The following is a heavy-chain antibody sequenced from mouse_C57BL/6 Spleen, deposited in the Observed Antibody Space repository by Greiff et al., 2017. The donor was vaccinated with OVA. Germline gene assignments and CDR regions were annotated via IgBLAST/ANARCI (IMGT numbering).Heavy chain of an antibody. CDR2: IYPGDGDT. Sequence: QVQLKESGAELVKPGASVKISCKASGYAFSSYWMNRVKQRPGKGLEWIGQIYPGDGDTNYNGKFKGKATLTADKSSSTAYMQLSSLTSEDSAVYFCARRDYYGSSPYWYFDVWGTGTTVTVSS. J-gene: IGHJ1*03. V-gene: IGHV1-80*01. CDR3: ARRDYYGSSPYWYFDV. D-gene: IGHD1-1*01. CDR1: GYAFSSYW.